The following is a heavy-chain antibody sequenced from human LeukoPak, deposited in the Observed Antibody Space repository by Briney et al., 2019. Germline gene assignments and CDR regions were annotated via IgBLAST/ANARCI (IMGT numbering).Heavy chain of an antibody. V-gene: IGHV4-39*07. Sequence: PSETLSLTCTVSGGSISSSSYYWGWIRQPPGKGLEWIGSIYYSGSTYYNPSLKNRVTISVDTSKNQFSLKLSSVTAADTAVYYCARGPWIQLGGYYYYGMDVWGQGTTVTVSS. CDR3: ARGPWIQLGGYYYYGMDV. CDR1: GGSISSSSYY. CDR2: IYYSGST. D-gene: IGHD5-18*01. J-gene: IGHJ6*02.